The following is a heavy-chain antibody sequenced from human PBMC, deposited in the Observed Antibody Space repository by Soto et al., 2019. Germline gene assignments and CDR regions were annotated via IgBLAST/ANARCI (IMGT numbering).Heavy chain of an antibody. CDR2: IYYSGST. CDR3: ARDDCSGGSCYNP. V-gene: IGHV4-59*12. J-gene: IGHJ5*02. CDR1: GGSISSYY. Sequence: SQTLSLTCTVSGGSISSYYWSWIRQPPGKGLEWIGYIYYSGSTNYNPSLKSRVTISVDTSKNQFSLKLSSVTAADTAVYYCARDDCSGGSCYNPWGQGTLVTVSS. D-gene: IGHD2-15*01.